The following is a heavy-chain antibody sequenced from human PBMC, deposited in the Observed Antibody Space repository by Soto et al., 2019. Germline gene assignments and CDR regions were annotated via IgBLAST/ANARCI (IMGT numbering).Heavy chain of an antibody. CDR1: GFTFGNYW. CDR3: ARGRGSFYLDF. CDR2: IHSDGTIT. V-gene: IGHV3-74*01. D-gene: IGHD1-26*01. Sequence: EVQLVESGGGLVQPGGSLRLSCATSGFTFGNYWMYWVRQAPGKVLVWVSRIHSDGTITTYAGSVKGRFTISRDIAKNTIYLQMNSLRDEDTAVYYCARGRGSFYLDFWGQGTLVTVSS. J-gene: IGHJ4*02.